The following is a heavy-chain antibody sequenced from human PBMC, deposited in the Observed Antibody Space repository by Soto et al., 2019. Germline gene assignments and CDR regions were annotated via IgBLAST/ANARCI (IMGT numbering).Heavy chain of an antibody. D-gene: IGHD6-6*01. J-gene: IGHJ4*02. CDR1: GGSIIDFY. V-gene: IGHV4-59*01. CDR3: ARVGGVAARTFDY. Sequence: SETLSLTCTVSGGSIIDFYWSWIRQPPGKGLEWIGYIYYSGSTDYNPSLKGRVTISVDTSKNQFSLKLRSVAAADTAVYYCARVGGVAARTFDYWGQGTLVTVSS. CDR2: IYYSGST.